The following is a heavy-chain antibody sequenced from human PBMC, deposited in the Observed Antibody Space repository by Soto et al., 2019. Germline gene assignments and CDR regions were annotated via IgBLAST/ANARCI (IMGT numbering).Heavy chain of an antibody. V-gene: IGHV3-30*18. CDR3: AEDRMNHNSVWDPFDI. CDR2: ISNDGSNE. D-gene: IGHD2-15*01. J-gene: IGHJ3*02. Sequence: GGSLRLSCAGSGFTFRWFGMNWVRQAPGKGLEWVARISNDGSNEYYVDSVKGRFTISRDNSKNTLSLQMNGLRAEDTAVYYCAEDRMNHNSVWDPFDIWGRGTMVTVSS. CDR1: GFTFRWFG.